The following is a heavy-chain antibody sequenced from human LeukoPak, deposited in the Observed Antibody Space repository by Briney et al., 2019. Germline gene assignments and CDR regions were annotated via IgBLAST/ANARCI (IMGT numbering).Heavy chain of an antibody. Sequence: SETLSLTCTVSGGSISSNYWSWIRQPPGQGLEWIGYISNSASTNYNPSLKSRVTISVDTSKNQFSLTLNSVTAADTAVYYCARRVTTTQPLDYWGQGTLVTVSS. CDR2: ISNSAST. CDR1: GGSISSNY. D-gene: IGHD4-17*01. CDR3: ARRVTTTQPLDY. V-gene: IGHV4-59*08. J-gene: IGHJ4*02.